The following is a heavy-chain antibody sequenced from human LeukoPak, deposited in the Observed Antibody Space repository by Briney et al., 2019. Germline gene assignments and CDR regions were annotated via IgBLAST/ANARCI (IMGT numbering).Heavy chain of an antibody. D-gene: IGHD2-15*01. Sequence: GGSLRLSCAASGFTISSYSMNWVRQAPGKGLEWVSSISSSSSYIYYADSVKGRFTISRDNAKNSLYLQMNSLRAEDTAVYYCATTLGDCSGGSCFDYWGQGTLVTVSS. CDR3: ATTLGDCSGGSCFDY. CDR2: ISSSSSYI. CDR1: GFTISSYS. J-gene: IGHJ4*02. V-gene: IGHV3-21*01.